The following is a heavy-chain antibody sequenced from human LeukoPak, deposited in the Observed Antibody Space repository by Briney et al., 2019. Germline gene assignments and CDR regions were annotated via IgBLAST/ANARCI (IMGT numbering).Heavy chain of an antibody. CDR3: ARDRFPYYYDSSGYYRRTPYFDY. Sequence: PGGSLRLSCAASGFTFSSYAMSWVRQAPGKGLEWIGEINHSGSTNYNPSLKSRVTISVDTSKNQFSLKLSSVTAADTAVYYCARDRFPYYYDSSGYYRRTPYFDYWGQGTLVTVSS. J-gene: IGHJ4*02. V-gene: IGHV4-34*01. CDR1: GFTFSSYA. D-gene: IGHD3-22*01. CDR2: INHSGST.